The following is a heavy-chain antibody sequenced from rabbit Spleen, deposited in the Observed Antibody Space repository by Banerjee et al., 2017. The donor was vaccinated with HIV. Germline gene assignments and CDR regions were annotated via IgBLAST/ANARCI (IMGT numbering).Heavy chain of an antibody. Sequence: QSLEESGGDLVKPGASLTLTCTASGFSFSSIYWICWVRQAPGKGLEWIACIYAGGSGNTYYASWAKGRFTISTTSSTTVTLQMTSLTAADTATYFCARDRAASSGVARFFFNLWGPGTLVTVS. J-gene: IGHJ4*01. CDR1: GFSFSSIYW. CDR3: ARDRAASSGVARFFFNL. CDR2: IYAGGSGNT. V-gene: IGHV1S40*01. D-gene: IGHD1-1*01.